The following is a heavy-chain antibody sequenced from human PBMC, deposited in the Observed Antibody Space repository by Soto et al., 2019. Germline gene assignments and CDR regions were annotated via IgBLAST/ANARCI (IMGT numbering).Heavy chain of an antibody. CDR2: IKQDGSKK. J-gene: IGHJ5*02. CDR3: ATAGSYRLDA. Sequence: GGSLRLSCAASGFTFSSNWMSWVRQAPGKGLEWVANIKQDGSKKYYVDSGKGRFTISRDNAKNSLYLQINSLRGEDMAVYYCATAGSYRLDAWGQGSLVTVSS. CDR1: GFTFSSNW. D-gene: IGHD3-16*02. V-gene: IGHV3-7*01.